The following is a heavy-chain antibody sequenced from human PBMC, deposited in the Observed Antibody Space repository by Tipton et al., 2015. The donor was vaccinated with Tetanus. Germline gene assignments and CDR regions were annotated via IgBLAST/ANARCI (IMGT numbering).Heavy chain of an antibody. CDR3: ARGPGRRAIFDY. Sequence: TLSLTCTVSGGSISDFYWSWIRQPPGKGLEWIGYYSDSGTTNYNPSLKSRVTTSVDTSKNQFSLKLSSVIAADTAVYYCARGPGRRAIFDYWGQGTLVTVSS. V-gene: IGHV4-59*01. D-gene: IGHD3-10*01. CDR1: GGSISDFY. J-gene: IGHJ4*02. CDR2: YSDSGTT.